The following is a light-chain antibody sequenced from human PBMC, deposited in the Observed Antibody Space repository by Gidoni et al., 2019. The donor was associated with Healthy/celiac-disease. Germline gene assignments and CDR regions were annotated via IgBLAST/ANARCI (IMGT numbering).Light chain of an antibody. CDR3: QQYNSYSYT. CDR1: QSISSW. CDR2: DAS. V-gene: IGKV1-5*01. Sequence: DTQMTQSPSTLSASVGDRVTNTCRASQSISSWLAWYQQKPGKAPKLLIYDASSLESGVPSRFSGSGSGTEFTLTISSLQPDDFATYYCQQYNSYSYTFGQGTKLDIK. J-gene: IGKJ2*01.